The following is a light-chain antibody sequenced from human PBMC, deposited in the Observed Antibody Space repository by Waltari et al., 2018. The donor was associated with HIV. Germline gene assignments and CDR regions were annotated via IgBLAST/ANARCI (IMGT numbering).Light chain of an antibody. J-gene: IGLJ3*02. CDR2: SNK. CDR1: SPNIGSTT. Sequence: QSVLTQPPSASGTPGQMVTIPCSGISPNIGSTTVNWYQQLQGLAPKLLIYSNKQRPSELAGRFPGSKSGTSASLDISRLQYEHVADDYCAAWDDSLAWVCGGGTKLSVL. CDR3: AAWDDSLAWV. V-gene: IGLV1-44*01.